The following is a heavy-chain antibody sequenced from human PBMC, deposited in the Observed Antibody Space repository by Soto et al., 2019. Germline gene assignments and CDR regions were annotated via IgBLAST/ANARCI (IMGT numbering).Heavy chain of an antibody. V-gene: IGHV3-30*18. J-gene: IGHJ6*02. Sequence: GGSLRLSCAASGFTFSSYGMHWVRQAPGKGLEWVAVISYDGSNKYYADSVKGRFAISRDNSKNTLYLQMNSLRAEDTAVYYCAKDLSSSTIRYYYYYGMDVWGQGTTVTVSS. CDR3: AKDLSSSTIRYYYYYGMDV. D-gene: IGHD6-6*01. CDR1: GFTFSSYG. CDR2: ISYDGSNK.